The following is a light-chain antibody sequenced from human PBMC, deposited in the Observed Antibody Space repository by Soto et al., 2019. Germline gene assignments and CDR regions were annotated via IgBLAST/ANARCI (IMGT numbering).Light chain of an antibody. CDR2: EGT. V-gene: IGLV2-23*01. CDR3: CSFAVGAALV. Sequence: QSALTQPASVPPSPGQSITIPCTGTRSNVGTYDLVSWYQHHPNKAPKLIIYEGTKRPSGISSRFSGSKSGNTASLTISGLQAEDDADYYCCSFAVGAALVFGGGTKLTVL. J-gene: IGLJ2*01. CDR1: RSNVGTYDL.